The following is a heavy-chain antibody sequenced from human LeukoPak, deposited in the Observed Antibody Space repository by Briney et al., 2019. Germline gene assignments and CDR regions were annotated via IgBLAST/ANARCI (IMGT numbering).Heavy chain of an antibody. CDR2: ISGSGGST. CDR3: AKDHDEGIAAAGPDLFDY. CDR1: GFTFSSYA. V-gene: IGHV3-23*01. D-gene: IGHD6-13*01. Sequence: PGGSLRLSCAASGFTFSSYAMSWVRQAPGKGLEWVSAISGSGGSTYYADSVKGRFTISRDNSKNTLYLQMNGLRAEDTAVYYCAKDHDEGIAAAGPDLFDYWGQGTLVTVSS. J-gene: IGHJ4*02.